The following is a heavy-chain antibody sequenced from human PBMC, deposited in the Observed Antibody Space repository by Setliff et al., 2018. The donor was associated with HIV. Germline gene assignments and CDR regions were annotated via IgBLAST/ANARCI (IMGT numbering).Heavy chain of an antibody. CDR3: ARDSCLYGSGGFCY. V-gene: IGHV4-61*02. D-gene: IGHD3-10*01. CDR2: IYTGGST. Sequence: SETLSLTCTVAGGSISSGGFYWSWIRQPAGKGLEWIGRIYTGGSTDFNPSLKSRLTISVDTSKNQFSLNLSSVTAADTAVYYCARDSCLYGSGGFCYWGQGTLVTVSS. CDR1: GGSISSGGFY. J-gene: IGHJ4*02.